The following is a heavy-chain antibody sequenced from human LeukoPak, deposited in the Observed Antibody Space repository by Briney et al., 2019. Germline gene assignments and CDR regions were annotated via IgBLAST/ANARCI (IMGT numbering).Heavy chain of an antibody. Sequence: SSETLSLTCTVSGGSISSYYWSWIRQPPGKGLELIGYIYYSGSTNYNPSLKSRVTISVDTSKNQFSLKLSSVTAADAAVYYCARVVGGSYGEYYFDYWGQGTLVTVSS. CDR1: GGSISSYY. CDR3: ARVVGGSYGEYYFDY. J-gene: IGHJ4*02. D-gene: IGHD1-26*01. V-gene: IGHV4-59*01. CDR2: IYYSGST.